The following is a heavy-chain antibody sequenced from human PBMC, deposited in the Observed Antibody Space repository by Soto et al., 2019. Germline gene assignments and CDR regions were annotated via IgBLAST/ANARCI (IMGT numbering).Heavy chain of an antibody. V-gene: IGHV3-23*01. J-gene: IGHJ6*02. CDR1: GFTFNSYV. Sequence: GSLRLSCAASGFTFNSYVIHWVRQAPGKGLEWVSVITGSGGSTYYADSVKGRFTISRDNSKNTLYLQMNSLRAEDTAVYYCAKAERYYDYYGMDVSGQGTTVTVSS. CDR2: ITGSGGST. CDR3: AKAERYYDYYGMDV.